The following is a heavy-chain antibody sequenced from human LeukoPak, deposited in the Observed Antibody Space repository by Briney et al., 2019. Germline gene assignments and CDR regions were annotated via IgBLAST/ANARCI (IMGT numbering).Heavy chain of an antibody. CDR1: GGSISSYY. CDR2: IYYTGST. J-gene: IGHJ4*02. CDR3: ARGRPATDLDY. D-gene: IGHD2-2*01. Sequence: SETLSLTCTVSGGSISSYYWTWIRQPPGKGLEWIGYIYYTGSTNYNPSLKSRVTISVDTSKNQFSLKLSSVTAADTAVYYCARGRPATDLDYWGQGTLVTVSS. V-gene: IGHV4-59*01.